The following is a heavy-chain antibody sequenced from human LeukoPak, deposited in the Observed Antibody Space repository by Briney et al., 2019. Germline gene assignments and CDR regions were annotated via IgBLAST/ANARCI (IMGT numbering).Heavy chain of an antibody. CDR3: ARAPTIVVVPAPSDY. V-gene: IGHV4-4*02. J-gene: IGHJ4*02. CDR2: IYHSGST. CDR1: GVSISRSNW. Sequence: SETLSLTCAVSGVSISRSNWWSWVRQPPGKGLEWIGEIYHSGSTNYNSSLESRLTISLDKSKNQLSLRLSSVTAADTAVYYCARAPTIVVVPAPSDYWGQGTLVTVSS. D-gene: IGHD2-2*01.